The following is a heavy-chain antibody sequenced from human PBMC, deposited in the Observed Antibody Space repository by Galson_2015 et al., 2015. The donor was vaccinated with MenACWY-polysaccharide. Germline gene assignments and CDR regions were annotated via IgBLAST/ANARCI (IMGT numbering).Heavy chain of an antibody. J-gene: IGHJ6*01. V-gene: IGHV3-74*01. CDR3: ARGHYERWSGYRHDYFGLDV. CDR2: INSDETST. CDR1: EFDFSTYW. Sequence: SLRLSCAASEFDFSTYWMHWVRHVPGKGPVWVSRINSDETSTSYADSVKGRFSISRDNAKSTLYLQMNSLRAEDTAVYYCARGHYERWSGYRHDYFGLDVWGQGTTVTVSS. D-gene: IGHD3-3*01.